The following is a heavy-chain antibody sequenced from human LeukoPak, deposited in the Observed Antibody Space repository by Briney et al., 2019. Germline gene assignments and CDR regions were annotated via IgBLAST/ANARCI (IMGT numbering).Heavy chain of an antibody. CDR3: ARLRYYASGRSTHYYFDY. Sequence: SETLSLTCTVSGGSISSYYWSWIRQPAGKGLEWIGRIYTSGSTNYNPSLKSRVTMSVDTFKNQFSLKLSSVTAADTAVYYCARLRYYASGRSTHYYFDYWGQGTLVTVSS. CDR2: IYTSGST. V-gene: IGHV4-4*07. D-gene: IGHD3-10*01. CDR1: GGSISSYY. J-gene: IGHJ4*02.